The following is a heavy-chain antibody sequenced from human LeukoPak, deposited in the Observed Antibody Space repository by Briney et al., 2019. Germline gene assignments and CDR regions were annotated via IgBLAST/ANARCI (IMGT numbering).Heavy chain of an antibody. CDR2: ISSSSSYI. V-gene: IGHV3-21*01. CDR1: GFTFSSYS. CDR3: ARFSGGLGGFDY. D-gene: IGHD2-8*02. Sequence: GTSLRLSCAASGFTFSSYSMNWVRQAPGKGLEWVSSISSSSSYIYYADSVKGRFTISRDNAKNSLYLQMNSLRAEDTAVYYCARFSGGLGGFDYWGQGTLVTVSS. J-gene: IGHJ4*02.